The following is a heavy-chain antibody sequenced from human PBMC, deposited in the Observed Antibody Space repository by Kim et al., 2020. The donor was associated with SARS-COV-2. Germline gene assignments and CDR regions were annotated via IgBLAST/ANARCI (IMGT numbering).Heavy chain of an antibody. Sequence: SETLSLTCAVYGGSFSGYYWSWIRQPPGKGLEWIGEINHSGSTNYNPSLKSRVTISVDTSKNQFSLKLSSVTAADTAVYYCARGLRGITMVRGPYKGYF. V-gene: IGHV4-34*01. CDR2: INHSGST. CDR3: ARGLRGITMVRGPYKGYF. CDR1: GGSFSGYY. J-gene: IGHJ4*03. D-gene: IGHD3-10*01.